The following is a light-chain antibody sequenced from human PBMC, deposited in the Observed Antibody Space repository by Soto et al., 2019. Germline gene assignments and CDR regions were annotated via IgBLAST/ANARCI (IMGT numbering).Light chain of an antibody. CDR2: SAT. V-gene: IGKV1-9*01. Sequence: DIQLTQSPSFLAASVGDRVTITCRASQGIASILAWYQQKPGKPPKLLIYSATTLQTGVSSRFSGSRSGPEFTLTISSLQPEDFATYYCQQLNSYPYTFAQGTKLEIK. CDR3: QQLNSYPYT. CDR1: QGIASI. J-gene: IGKJ2*01.